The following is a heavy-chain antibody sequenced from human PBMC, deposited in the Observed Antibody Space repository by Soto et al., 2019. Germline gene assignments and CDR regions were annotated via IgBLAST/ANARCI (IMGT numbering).Heavy chain of an antibody. D-gene: IGHD4-17*01. Sequence: EVQLLESGGGLVQPGGSLRLSCAASGFTFSSYAMSWVRQASGKGLEWVSAISGSGGSTYYADSVKGRFTISRDNSKNTLYLQMNSLRAEDTAVYYCAKDGPASVATVTRGPFDYWGQGTLVTVSS. J-gene: IGHJ4*02. CDR2: ISGSGGST. CDR1: GFTFSSYA. CDR3: AKDGPASVATVTRGPFDY. V-gene: IGHV3-23*01.